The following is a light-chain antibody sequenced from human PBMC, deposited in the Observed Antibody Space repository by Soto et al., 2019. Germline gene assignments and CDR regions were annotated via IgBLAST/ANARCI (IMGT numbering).Light chain of an antibody. CDR1: QSIGTS. CDR3: QQTYSIPWT. CDR2: AAS. V-gene: IGKV1-39*01. J-gene: IGKJ1*01. Sequence: IQMTQSPSSLSASVGDRVTITCRASQSIGTSLNWFQHKPGQAPKLLIYAASSLHSGVPSRFSGRGSGTDFTLTISSLQPEDFATYYCQQTYSIPWTFGQGTKVEIK.